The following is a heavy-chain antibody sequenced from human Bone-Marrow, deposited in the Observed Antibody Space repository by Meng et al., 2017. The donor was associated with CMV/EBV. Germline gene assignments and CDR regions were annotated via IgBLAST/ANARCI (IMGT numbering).Heavy chain of an antibody. CDR1: GFTFSSYA. D-gene: IGHD4-17*01. CDR2: IRNKANGGTP. Sequence: GESLKISCAASGFTFSSYAMHWVRQAPGKGLEWISLIRNKANGGTPEYAASVKGRFSISRDDSRDGSRSVAYLEMNSLKIEDTAIYYCTRESPDYAHGVYWGQGIPVTVSS. V-gene: IGHV3-49*04. CDR3: TRESPDYAHGVY. J-gene: IGHJ4*02.